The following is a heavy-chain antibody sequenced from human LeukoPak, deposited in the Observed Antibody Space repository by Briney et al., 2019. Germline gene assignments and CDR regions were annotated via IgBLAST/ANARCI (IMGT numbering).Heavy chain of an antibody. J-gene: IGHJ4*02. V-gene: IGHV3-7*01. CDR3: ARDGVRDGLYFDR. CDR1: GFTFSSYW. D-gene: IGHD5-24*01. CDR2: INQDGSEE. Sequence: GGSLRLSCAASGFTFSSYWMSWVRQAPGKGLEWVASINQDGSEEYYLDSVKGRFTISRGNAKNSLYLQMNSLRDEDTAVYSCARDGVRDGLYFDRWGQGTLVTVSS.